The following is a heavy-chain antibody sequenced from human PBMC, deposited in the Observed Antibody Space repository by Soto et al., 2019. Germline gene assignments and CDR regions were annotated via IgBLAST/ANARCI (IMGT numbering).Heavy chain of an antibody. Sequence: GGSLRLSCAASGFTFSSYGMHWVRQAPGKGLEWVSAISAGGDTYYADSVKGRFTVSRANSKNTLYLQMNSLRAKDTAIYYCANVPIWCGGSSCYTEGFDSWGQGTLVTVSS. CDR3: ANVPIWCGGSSCYTEGFDS. D-gene: IGHD2-15*01. V-gene: IGHV3-23*01. CDR2: ISAGGDT. CDR1: GFTFSSYG. J-gene: IGHJ4*02.